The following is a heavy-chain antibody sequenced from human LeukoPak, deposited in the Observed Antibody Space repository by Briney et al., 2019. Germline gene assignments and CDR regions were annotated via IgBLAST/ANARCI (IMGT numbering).Heavy chain of an antibody. CDR2: IYSGGST. D-gene: IGHD5-24*01. CDR1: GFTFSNYT. Sequence: GGSLRLSCAASGFTFSNYTMHWVRQAPGKGLEWVSVIYSGGSTYYADSVKGRFTISRDNSKNTLYLQMNSLRAEDTAVYYCASQMATKYYFDYWGQGTLVTVSS. J-gene: IGHJ4*02. V-gene: IGHV3-53*01. CDR3: ASQMATKYYFDY.